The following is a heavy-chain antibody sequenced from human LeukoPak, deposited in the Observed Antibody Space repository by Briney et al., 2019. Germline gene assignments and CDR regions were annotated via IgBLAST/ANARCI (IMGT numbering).Heavy chain of an antibody. D-gene: IGHD7-27*01. CDR1: EYTFTGYF. CDR2: INPNSGAT. J-gene: IGHJ4*02. Sequence: GASVKVSCKASEYTFTGYFMHWVRQAPGQGLEWMGRINPNSGATTYAQKFQGRVTMTRDTSISTAYMELSRLQSDDTAVYYCALGSGSFVRGHWGQGTLVTVSS. CDR3: ALGSGSFVRGH. V-gene: IGHV1-2*02.